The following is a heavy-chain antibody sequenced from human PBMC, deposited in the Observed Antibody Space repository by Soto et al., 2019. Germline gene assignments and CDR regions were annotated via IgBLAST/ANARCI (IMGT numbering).Heavy chain of an antibody. D-gene: IGHD5-12*01. Sequence: PSETLSLTCTVSGGSISSGDYYWSWIRQPPGKGLEWIGYIYYSGSTYYNPSLKSRVTISVDTSKNQFSLKLSSVTAADTAVYYCARAPRVATTVFDYWGQGTLVTVSS. J-gene: IGHJ4*02. CDR1: GGSISSGDYY. CDR2: IYYSGST. CDR3: ARAPRVATTVFDY. V-gene: IGHV4-30-4*01.